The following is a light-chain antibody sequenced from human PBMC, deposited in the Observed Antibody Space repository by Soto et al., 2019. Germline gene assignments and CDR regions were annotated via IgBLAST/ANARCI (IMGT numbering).Light chain of an antibody. V-gene: IGKV1-39*01. J-gene: IGKJ1*01. CDR3: QQSYTTPRT. Sequence: DIQMTQSPSSLSASVGDRVSVTCRASQSISTFLHWYQQRPGEAPKLLIYAARSLQSGVPSRFSGSGSGADFTLTIGSLQPEDFATYYCQQSYTTPRTFGQGTKVEVK. CDR1: QSISTF. CDR2: AAR.